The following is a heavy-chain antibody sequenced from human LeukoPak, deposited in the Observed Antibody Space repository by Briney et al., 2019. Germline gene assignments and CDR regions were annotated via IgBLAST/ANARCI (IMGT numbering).Heavy chain of an antibody. CDR2: IYSGGNT. J-gene: IGHJ4*02. V-gene: IGHV3-66*01. CDR3: ARDGKDSSGYYFGDS. CDR1: RFTVSASY. D-gene: IGHD3-22*01. Sequence: GGSLRLSCAVSRFTVSASYMGWVRQAPGKGLEWVSVIYSGGNTGYADSVKGRFTISSDNSKNTLYLQMNSLRAEDTAVYYCARDGKDSSGYYFGDSWGQGTLVTVSS.